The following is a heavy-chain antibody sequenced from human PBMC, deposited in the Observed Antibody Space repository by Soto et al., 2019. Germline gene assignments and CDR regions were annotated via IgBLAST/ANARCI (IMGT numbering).Heavy chain of an antibody. D-gene: IGHD3-16*01. Sequence: VGSLRLSCAASGFTFSSYGMHWVRQAPGKGLEWVAVISYDGSNKYCADSVKGRFTISRDNSKNTLYLQMNSLRAEDTAVYYCAKNPSIMITFGGSYFDYWGQGTLVTVSS. J-gene: IGHJ4*02. CDR3: AKNPSIMITFGGSYFDY. CDR1: GFTFSSYG. V-gene: IGHV3-30*18. CDR2: ISYDGSNK.